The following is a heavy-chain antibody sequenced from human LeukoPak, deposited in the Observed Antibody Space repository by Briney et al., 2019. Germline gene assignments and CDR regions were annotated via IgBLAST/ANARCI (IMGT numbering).Heavy chain of an antibody. V-gene: IGHV4-59*01. CDR1: GGSISGYY. J-gene: IGHJ4*02. CDR3: ARDASGSSHFDY. D-gene: IGHD2-15*01. Sequence: PSETLSLTCTVSGGSISGYYWSWLRQPPGKGLEWMGYIYYSGSTNYIPSLKSRVTISVDTSKNQFSLKLTSVTAADTAVYYCARDASGSSHFDYWGQGTLVTVSS. CDR2: IYYSGST.